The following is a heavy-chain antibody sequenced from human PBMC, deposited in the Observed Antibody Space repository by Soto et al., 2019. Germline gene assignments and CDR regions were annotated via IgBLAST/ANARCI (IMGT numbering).Heavy chain of an antibody. CDR2: ISGSGGST. Sequence: GGSLRLSCAASGFTFGSYAMSWVRQAPGKGLEWVSAISGSGGSTYYADSVKGRFTISRDNSKNTLYLQMNSLRAEETAVYYGAKYPTGYCSGGSRYSRARNYYYYGMDVWGQGTTVTVSS. CDR3: AKYPTGYCSGGSRYSRARNYYYYGMDV. CDR1: GFTFGSYA. D-gene: IGHD2-15*01. V-gene: IGHV3-23*01. J-gene: IGHJ6*02.